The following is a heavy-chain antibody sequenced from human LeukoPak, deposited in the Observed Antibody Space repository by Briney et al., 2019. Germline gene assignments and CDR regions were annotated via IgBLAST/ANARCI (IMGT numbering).Heavy chain of an antibody. CDR3: ARDQNYYGSGSQNYYYYYYMDV. J-gene: IGHJ6*03. V-gene: IGHV3-21*01. CDR1: GFTFSSYS. Sequence: GGSLRLSCAASGFTFSSYSMNWVRQAPGKGLEWVSSISSSSSYIYYADSVKGRFTISRDNAKNSLYLQMNSLRAEDTAVYYCARDQNYYGSGSQNYYYYYYMDVWGKGTTVTVSS. CDR2: ISSSSSYI. D-gene: IGHD3-10*01.